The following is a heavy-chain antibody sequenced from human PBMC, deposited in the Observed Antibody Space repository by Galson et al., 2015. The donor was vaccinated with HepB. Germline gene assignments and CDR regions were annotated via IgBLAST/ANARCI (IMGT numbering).Heavy chain of an antibody. J-gene: IGHJ4*02. CDR1: GFTFTTYA. V-gene: IGHV3-23*01. Sequence: SLRLSCAASGFTFTTYAMTWVRQAPGKGLEWVSSIGGGGSNTYYADSVKGRFTISRDNSKNTVYLQMNSLRAEDTALYYCAKGGADYYGSGSYCNDWGQGTLVSVSS. CDR2: IGGGGSNT. D-gene: IGHD3-10*01. CDR3: AKGGADYYGSGSYCND.